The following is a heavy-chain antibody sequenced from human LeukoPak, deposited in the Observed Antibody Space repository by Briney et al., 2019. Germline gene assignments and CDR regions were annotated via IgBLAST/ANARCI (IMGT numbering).Heavy chain of an antibody. CDR2: IHNSGTT. Sequence: SETLSLTCAVSGGPFSGYFWSWIRQSSGKGLEWIGEIHNSGTTNYNPSLNSRVTISEDTSKNQFYLNLSSVTAADTAVYYCARRYYYTLGSFPFDFWGQGTLVTVSS. CDR1: GGPFSGYF. V-gene: IGHV4-34*01. CDR3: ARRYYYTLGSFPFDF. D-gene: IGHD3-10*01. J-gene: IGHJ4*02.